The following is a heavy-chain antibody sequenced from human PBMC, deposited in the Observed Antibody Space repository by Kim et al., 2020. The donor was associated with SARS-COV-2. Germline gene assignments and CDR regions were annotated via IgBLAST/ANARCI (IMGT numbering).Heavy chain of an antibody. CDR2: ISYDGSNK. CDR3: AKTSGSDGESFDY. J-gene: IGHJ4*02. V-gene: IGHV3-30*18. CDR1: GFTFSSYG. Sequence: GGSLRLSCAASGFTFSSYGMHWVRQAPGKGLEWVAVISYDGSNKYYADSVKGRFTISRDNSKNTLYLQMNSLRAEDTAVYYCAKTSGSDGESFDYWGQGTLVTVSS. D-gene: IGHD1-26*01.